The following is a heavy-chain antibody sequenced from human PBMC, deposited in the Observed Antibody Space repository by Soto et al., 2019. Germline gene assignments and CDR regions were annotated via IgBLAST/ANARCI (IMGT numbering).Heavy chain of an antibody. J-gene: IGHJ5*02. D-gene: IGHD2-2*01. Sequence: PSETLSLTCTVSGGSISSGGYYWAWIRQPPGKGLEWIGSIYYSGSTYYNPSLKSRVTISVDTSKNQFSLNLSSVTAADTAVYHCARRAYSTSPFDPWGPGTLVTVSS. CDR3: ARRAYSTSPFDP. CDR1: GGSISSGGYY. CDR2: IYYSGST. V-gene: IGHV4-39*01.